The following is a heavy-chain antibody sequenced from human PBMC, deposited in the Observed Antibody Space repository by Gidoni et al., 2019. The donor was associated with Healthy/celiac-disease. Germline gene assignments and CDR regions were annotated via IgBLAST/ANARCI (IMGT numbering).Heavy chain of an antibody. Sequence: QVQLVASGGGVVQLGRSLRLSFPAPGFTFSSYGMHWVRQAPGKGLEWVAVISYDGSNKYYADSVKGRFTISRDNSKNTLYLQMYSLRAEDTAVYYCAKVSYDSSGYYYASGDAFDIWGQGTMVTVSS. CDR3: AKVSYDSSGYYYASGDAFDI. CDR1: GFTFSSYG. D-gene: IGHD3-22*01. V-gene: IGHV3-30*18. J-gene: IGHJ3*02. CDR2: ISYDGSNK.